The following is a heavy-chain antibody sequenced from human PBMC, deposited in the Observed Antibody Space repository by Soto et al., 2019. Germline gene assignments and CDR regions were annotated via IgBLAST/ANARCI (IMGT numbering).Heavy chain of an antibody. J-gene: IGHJ6*02. CDR1: GGTFSSYA. CDR3: ATPPAGYYYYGMDV. V-gene: IGHV1-69*12. CDR2: IICIFGTA. Sequence: QVQLVQSGAEVKKPGSSVKVSCKASGGTFSSYAISWVRQAPGQGLEWMGGIICIFGTADYAQKFQGRVTITADEATSTAYMALGSLRSEDTAVYYCATPPAGYYYYGMDVWGQGTTVTVSS.